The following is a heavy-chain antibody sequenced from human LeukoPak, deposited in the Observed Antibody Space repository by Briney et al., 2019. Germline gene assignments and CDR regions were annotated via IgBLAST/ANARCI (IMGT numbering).Heavy chain of an antibody. D-gene: IGHD3-10*01. CDR3: ARVGYTHGSVTYNWFDP. CDR1: GFTVSSNY. CDR2: IYSGGST. V-gene: IGHV3-53*01. Sequence: GGSLRLSCAASGFTVSSNYMSWVRQAPGKGLEWVSVIYSGGSTYYADSVKGRFTISRDNSKNTLYLQMNSLRAEDTAVYYCARVGYTHGSVTYNWFDPWGQGTLVTVSS. J-gene: IGHJ5*02.